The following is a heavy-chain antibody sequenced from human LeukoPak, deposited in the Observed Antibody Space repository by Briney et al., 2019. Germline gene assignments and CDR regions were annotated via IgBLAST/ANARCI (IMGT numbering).Heavy chain of an antibody. V-gene: IGHV4-39*01. CDR2: IYYSGST. D-gene: IGHD1-26*01. CDR3: ARHPEEWELEAFDI. CDR1: GGSISSSSYY. J-gene: IGHJ3*02. Sequence: SETLSLTCTVSGGSISSSSYYWGWIRQPPGRGLEWIGSIYYSGSTYYNPSLKSRVTISVDTSKNQFSLKLSSVTGADTAVYDCARHPEEWELEAFDIWGQGTMVTVSS.